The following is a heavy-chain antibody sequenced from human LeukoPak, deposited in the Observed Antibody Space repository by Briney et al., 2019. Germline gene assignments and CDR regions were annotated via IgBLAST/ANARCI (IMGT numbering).Heavy chain of an antibody. CDR3: AALGTTYYYDRSTY. D-gene: IGHD3-22*01. CDR1: GFSFSSYA. V-gene: IGHV3-23*01. CDR2: ISSSGGSP. J-gene: IGHJ4*02. Sequence: PWGSLRFSCAASGFSFSSYAMSWVRQAPGKELEWVSGISSSGGSPYYADSVQGRFTISRDNSKNTLFLQMTGLRAEDTAVYYCAALGTTYYYDRSTYWGKGTLVAVSS.